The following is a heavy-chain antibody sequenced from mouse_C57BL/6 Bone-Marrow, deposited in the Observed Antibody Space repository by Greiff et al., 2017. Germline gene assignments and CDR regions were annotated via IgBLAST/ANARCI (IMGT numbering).Heavy chain of an antibody. CDR1: GYTFTDYY. V-gene: IGHV1-19*01. D-gene: IGHD1-1*01. J-gene: IGHJ4*01. CDR2: INPYNGGT. Sequence: EVKLQESGPVLVKPGASVKMSCKASGYTFTDYYMNWVKQSHGKSLEWIGVINPYNGGTSYNQKFKGKATLTVDKSSSTAYMELNSLTSEDSAVYYCAREGYGSLYAMDYWGQGTSVTVSS. CDR3: AREGYGSLYAMDY.